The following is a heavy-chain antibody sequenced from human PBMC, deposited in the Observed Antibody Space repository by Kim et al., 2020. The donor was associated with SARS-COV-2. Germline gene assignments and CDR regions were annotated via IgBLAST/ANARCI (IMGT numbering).Heavy chain of an antibody. J-gene: IGHJ4*02. V-gene: IGHV3-21*01. CDR3: ARDYYDSSGNFDY. CDR1: GFTLSSYS. Sequence: GGSLRLSCAASGFTLSSYSMNWVRQAPGKGLEWVSSISSSSSYIYYADSVKGRFTISRDNAKNSLYLQMNSLRAEDTAVYYCARDYYDSSGNFDYWGQGTLVTVSS. D-gene: IGHD3-22*01. CDR2: ISSSSSYI.